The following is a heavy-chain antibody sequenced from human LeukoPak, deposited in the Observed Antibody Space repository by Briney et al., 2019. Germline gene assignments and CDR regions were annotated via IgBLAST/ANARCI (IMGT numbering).Heavy chain of an antibody. CDR1: GYTFSNYD. J-gene: IGHJ6*03. Sequence: GASVKVSCKASGYTFSNYDINWVRQATGQGLEWMGWMNPNSGNTGYAQKFQGRVTMTRNTSISTAYMELSSLRSEDTAVYYCARFGDSSGWYYYYYMDVWGKGTTVTISS. CDR2: MNPNSGNT. CDR3: ARFGDSSGWYYYYYMDV. V-gene: IGHV1-8*02. D-gene: IGHD6-19*01.